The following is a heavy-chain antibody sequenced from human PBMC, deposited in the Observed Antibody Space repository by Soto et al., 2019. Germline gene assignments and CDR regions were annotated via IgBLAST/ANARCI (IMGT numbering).Heavy chain of an antibody. V-gene: IGHV3-30*18. CDR1: GFTFTSHA. D-gene: IGHD3-22*01. CDR2: ISYDEIDK. CDR3: AKAPNMIVVVKCAFDI. Sequence: LRLSCAASGFTFTSHAMHWVRQTPGKGLEWVAAISYDEIDKKYASSVKGRFTVSRDNVKNTLYLQMNSLRAEDTAVYYCAKAPNMIVVVKCAFDIWGQGTMVTVSS. J-gene: IGHJ3*02.